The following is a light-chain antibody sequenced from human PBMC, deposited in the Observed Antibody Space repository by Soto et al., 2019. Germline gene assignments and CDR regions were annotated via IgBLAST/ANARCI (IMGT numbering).Light chain of an antibody. Sequence: EIVMTQSPATLSVYTGETASLSCRASQSAGNFLAWYQQKPGQAPRLLIYYISTRATGIPARFSGSGSGTDFTLTISGLEPEDFTVYYCQQYGSSPSTFGQGSKVDIK. J-gene: IGKJ1*01. CDR2: YIS. V-gene: IGKV3-20*01. CDR3: QQYGSSPST. CDR1: QSAGNF.